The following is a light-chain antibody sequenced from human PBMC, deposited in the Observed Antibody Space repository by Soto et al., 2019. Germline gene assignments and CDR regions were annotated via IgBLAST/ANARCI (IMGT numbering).Light chain of an antibody. CDR1: QSVSSSY. CDR2: GAS. V-gene: IGKV3D-20*02. J-gene: IGKJ5*01. Sequence: EVVMRQSPATLSVSPGEGATLSCRASQSVSSSYLAWYQQKPGQAPRLLIYGASSRATGIPDRFSGSGSGTDFTLTISSLEPEDFAVYYCQQRNSWPPTFTFGQGTRLEIK. CDR3: QQRNSWPPTFT.